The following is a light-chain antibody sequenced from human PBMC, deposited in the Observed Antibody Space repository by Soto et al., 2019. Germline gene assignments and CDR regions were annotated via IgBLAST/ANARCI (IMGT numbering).Light chain of an antibody. V-gene: IGLV2-14*03. CDR2: DVS. Sequence: QSVLTQPASVSGSPGQSITISCTGTSSDIGGYNYVSWYQQHPGKAPKLMIYDVSDRPSGVSNRFSGSKSGNTASLTISWLQAEDEADYYCASYASSNTVLFGGGTKLTVL. CDR3: ASYASSNTVL. CDR1: SSDIGGYNY. J-gene: IGLJ2*01.